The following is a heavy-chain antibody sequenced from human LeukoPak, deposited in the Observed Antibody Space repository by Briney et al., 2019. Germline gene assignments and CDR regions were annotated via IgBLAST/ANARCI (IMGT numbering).Heavy chain of an antibody. CDR2: IYYSGST. Sequence: SETLSLTCTVSGGSISSYYWSWIRQPPGKGLEWIGYIYYSGSTNYNPSLKSRVTISVDTSKNQFSLKLSSVTAADTAVYYCARLAMFPYDSSGYYYENAFDIWGQGTMVTVSS. J-gene: IGHJ3*02. D-gene: IGHD3-22*01. CDR3: ARLAMFPYDSSGYYYENAFDI. V-gene: IGHV4-59*01. CDR1: GGSISSYY.